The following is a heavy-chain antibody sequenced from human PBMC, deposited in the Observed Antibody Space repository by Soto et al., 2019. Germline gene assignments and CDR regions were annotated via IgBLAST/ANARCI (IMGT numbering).Heavy chain of an antibody. V-gene: IGHV3-15*07. CDR3: TIDHFLYYYYYGMDV. CDR1: GFTFSNAW. CDR2: IKSKTDGGTT. D-gene: IGHD3-3*02. Sequence: PGGSLRLSCAASGFTFSNAWMNWVRQAPGKGREWVGRIKSKTDGGTTDYAAPVKGRFTISRDDSKNTLYLQMNSLKTEDTAVYYCTIDHFLYYYYYGMDVWGQETTVTVSS. J-gene: IGHJ6*02.